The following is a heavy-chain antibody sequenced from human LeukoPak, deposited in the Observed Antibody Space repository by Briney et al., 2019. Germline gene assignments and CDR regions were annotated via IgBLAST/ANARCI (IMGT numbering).Heavy chain of an antibody. D-gene: IGHD3-22*01. V-gene: IGHV1-69*13. Sequence: ASVKVSCKASGGTFSSYAISWVRQAPGQGLEWMGGIIPIFGTANYAQKFQGRVTITADESTSTAYMELSSLRSEDTAVYYCAREDSRTYYPFDYWGQGTLVTVSS. CDR3: AREDSRTYYPFDY. J-gene: IGHJ4*02. CDR1: GGTFSSYA. CDR2: IIPIFGTA.